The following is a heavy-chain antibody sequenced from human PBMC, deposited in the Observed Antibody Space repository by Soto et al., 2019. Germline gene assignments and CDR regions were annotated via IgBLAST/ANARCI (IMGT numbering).Heavy chain of an antibody. J-gene: IGHJ4*02. Sequence: PSETLSLTCAVSGDSISSSVSWSWVRQPPGKGLEWSGEVFHTGNSNYNTSLKNRVTMSVDKSTNEFSLKVTSVTAADTAIYYCARKAWVRFDYWGQGALVTVSS. CDR2: VFHTGNS. CDR1: GDSISSSVS. CDR3: ARKAWVRFDY. V-gene: IGHV4-4*02. D-gene: IGHD7-27*01.